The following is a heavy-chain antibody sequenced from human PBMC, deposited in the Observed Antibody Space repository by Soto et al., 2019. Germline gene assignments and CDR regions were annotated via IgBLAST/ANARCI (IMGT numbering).Heavy chain of an antibody. D-gene: IGHD4-17*01. CDR3: AHIDYTDYLTQRLDY. CDR1: GFPVAKTKVG. CDR2: IYWNDDK. J-gene: IGHJ4*02. Sequence: GPKLVKHKATLGKACTFCGFPVAKTKVGVGWVRQPPGKALEFLAVIYWNDDKRYSPSLRNRLTITKDASRNQVVLKMTDMDPVDTATYYCAHIDYTDYLTQRLDYSGQATLVNVSS. V-gene: IGHV2-5*01.